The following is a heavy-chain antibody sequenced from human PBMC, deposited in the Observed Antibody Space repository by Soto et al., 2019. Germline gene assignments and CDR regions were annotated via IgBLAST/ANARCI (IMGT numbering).Heavy chain of an antibody. V-gene: IGHV4-30-4*01. D-gene: IGHD2-21*02. CDR1: GGSISSGDDY. J-gene: IGHJ4*02. CDR2: IYYSGST. CDR3: ARVSPGDSMVPAWVDY. Sequence: SETLSLTCTVAGGSISSGDDYWSWIRQPPGKGLEWIGYIYYSGSTYYNPSLKSRVTISVDTSKNQFSLKLSSVTAADTAVYYCARVSPGDSMVPAWVDYWGQGTLVTVSS.